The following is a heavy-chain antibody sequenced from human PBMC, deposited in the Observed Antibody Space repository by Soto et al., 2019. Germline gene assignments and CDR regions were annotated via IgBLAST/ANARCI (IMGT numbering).Heavy chain of an antibody. CDR2: IYTSGST. CDR1: GGSISSYY. CDR3: AREPNCSSTSCYLNRFDP. J-gene: IGHJ5*02. D-gene: IGHD2-2*01. V-gene: IGHV4-4*07. Sequence: QVQLQESGPGLVKPSETLSLTCTVSGGSISSYYWSWIRQPAGKGLEWIGRIYTSGSTNYNPSLKSRVTMSVDTSKNQFSLKLSSVTAADTAVYYCAREPNCSSTSCYLNRFDPWGQGTLVTVSS.